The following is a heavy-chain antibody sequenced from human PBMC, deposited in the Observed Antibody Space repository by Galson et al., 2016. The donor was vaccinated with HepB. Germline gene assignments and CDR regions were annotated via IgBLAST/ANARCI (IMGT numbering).Heavy chain of an antibody. CDR1: GVICSTCG. CDR3: AKDAGGAIMFDS. D-gene: IGHD2-8*02. CDR2: ISGDGINT. J-gene: IGHJ5*01. V-gene: IGHV3-23*01. Sequence: SLRLSCAVSGVICSTCGTAWVRQAPGKGLEWVSSISGDGINTHYADSVKGRFIISRDNSKNMVHLQMNSLRAEDTAVYYCAKDAGGAIMFDSWGHGTLVTVSS.